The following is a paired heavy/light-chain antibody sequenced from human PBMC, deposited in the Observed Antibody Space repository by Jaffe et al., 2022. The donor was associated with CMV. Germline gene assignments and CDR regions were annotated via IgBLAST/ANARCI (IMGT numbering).Light chain of an antibody. J-gene: IGLJ7*01. Sequence: QLVLTQSPSASASLGASVKLTCTLSSGHSSYAIAWHQQQPEKGPRYLMKLNSDGSHSKGDGIPDRFSGSSSGAERYLTISSLQSEDEADYYCQTWGTGSHAVFGGGTQLTVL. CDR3: QTWGTGSHAV. V-gene: IGLV4-69*01. CDR2: LNSDGSH. CDR1: SGHSSYA.
Heavy chain of an antibody. CDR3: ARTDSQVSPWVFGVVQYGMDV. CDR2: IYYSGST. V-gene: IGHV4-59*01. D-gene: IGHD3-3*01. CDR1: GGSISSYY. J-gene: IGHJ6*02. Sequence: QVQLQESGPGLVKPSETLSLTCTVSGGSISSYYWSWIRQPPGKGLEWIGYIYYSGSTNYNPSLKSRVTISVDTSKNQFSLKLSSVTAADTAVYYCARTDSQVSPWVFGVVQYGMDVWGQGTTVTVSS.